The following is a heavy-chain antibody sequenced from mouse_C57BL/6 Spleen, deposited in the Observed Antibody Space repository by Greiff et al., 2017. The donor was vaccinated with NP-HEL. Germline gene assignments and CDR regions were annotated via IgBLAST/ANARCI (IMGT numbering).Heavy chain of an antibody. CDR2: ISDAGSYT. V-gene: IGHV5-4*01. CDR1: GYTFTSYA. D-gene: IGHD2-5*01. CDR3: ARESYSNYPYAMDY. J-gene: IGHJ4*01. Sequence: EVQVQQSGAGLVKPGASVKLSCEASGYTFTSYAMPWVRQTPEQSLEWIAIISDAGSYTNYPDNVKGRSTMSRDKAKNNLYMQMSHLKSEDTAVYYCARESYSNYPYAMDYWGQGTSVTVSS.